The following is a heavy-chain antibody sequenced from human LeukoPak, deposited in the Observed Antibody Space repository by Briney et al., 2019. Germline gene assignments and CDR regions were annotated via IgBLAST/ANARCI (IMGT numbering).Heavy chain of an antibody. CDR2: IGGSGHST. D-gene: IGHD6-19*01. CDR1: GFTFTSYA. CDR3: AKGIQWLVRGWFDP. V-gene: IGHV3-23*01. Sequence: GGSLRLSCAASGFTFTSYAMSWVRQAPGKGLEWVSAIGGSGHSTYYADSVKGRFTISRDNSKNTLYLQMNSLRAEDTAVYYCAKGIQWLVRGWFDPWGQGTLVTVSS. J-gene: IGHJ5*02.